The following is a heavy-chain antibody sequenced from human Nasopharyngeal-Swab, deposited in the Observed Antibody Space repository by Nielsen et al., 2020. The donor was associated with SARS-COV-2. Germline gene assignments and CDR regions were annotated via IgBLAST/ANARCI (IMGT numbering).Heavy chain of an antibody. Sequence: SETLSLTCTVSGGSISSYYWSWIRQPPGKGLEWIGYIYYSGSTNYNPSPKSRVTISVDTSKNQFSLKLSSVTAADTAVYYCARMRIAVAGFDYWGQGTLVTVSS. CDR2: IYYSGST. CDR1: GGSISSYY. V-gene: IGHV4-59*08. J-gene: IGHJ4*02. CDR3: ARMRIAVAGFDY. D-gene: IGHD6-19*01.